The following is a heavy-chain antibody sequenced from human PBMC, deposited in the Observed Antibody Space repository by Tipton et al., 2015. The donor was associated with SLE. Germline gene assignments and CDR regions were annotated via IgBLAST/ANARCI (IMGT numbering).Heavy chain of an antibody. J-gene: IGHJ6*02. D-gene: IGHD3-10*01. Sequence: TLSLTCNVSGGSISRSSHYWGWIRQPPGKGLEWIGSIYYSGTTYYNPSLKSRVTILVDTSKNQFSLELNSVTAADTAVYFCAREGGYAGSGSYGTVWGQGTTVTVSS. CDR1: GGSISRSSHY. V-gene: IGHV4-39*07. CDR2: IYYSGTT. CDR3: AREGGYAGSGSYGTV.